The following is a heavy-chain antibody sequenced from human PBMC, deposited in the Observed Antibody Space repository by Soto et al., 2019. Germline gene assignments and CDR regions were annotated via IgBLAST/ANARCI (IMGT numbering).Heavy chain of an antibody. D-gene: IGHD5-18*01. CDR2: ISYDGSNK. V-gene: IGHV3-30*18. CDR3: AKAGAGKAMDYYYYYGMDV. Sequence: XESLRLSCAASGFTFSSYGMHWVRQAPGKGLEWVAVISYDGSNKYYADSVKGRFTISRDNAKNTLYLQMNSLRAEDTAVYYCAKAGAGKAMDYYYYYGMDVWGQGTTVTVSS. J-gene: IGHJ6*02. CDR1: GFTFSSYG.